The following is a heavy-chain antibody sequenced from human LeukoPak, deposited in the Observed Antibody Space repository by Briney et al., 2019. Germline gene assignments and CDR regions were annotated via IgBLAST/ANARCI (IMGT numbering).Heavy chain of an antibody. CDR1: GYTFNTYS. J-gene: IGHJ4*02. Sequence: VASVKVSCKASGYTFNTYSISWVRQAPGQGLEWMGWVNGYKGNTYYAQKFQGRVTMTTDTATNTAYMELRSLTSDDTAVYYCARDPRGGWSNFDYWGQGTLVTVSS. V-gene: IGHV1-18*01. CDR3: ARDPRGGWSNFDY. D-gene: IGHD6-19*01. CDR2: VNGYKGNT.